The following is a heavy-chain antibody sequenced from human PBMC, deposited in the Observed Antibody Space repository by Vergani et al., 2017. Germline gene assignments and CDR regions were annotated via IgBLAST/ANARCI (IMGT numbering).Heavy chain of an antibody. D-gene: IGHD3-10*01. CDR3: ARDHSSGTNRHHYGLDV. V-gene: IGHV3-21*06. J-gene: IGHJ6*02. CDR2: ISSSGNYV. Sequence: EEHLVESGGGLVKPGGSLRLSCVASGFTFGSYSVNWVRQAPGRGLEWVSSISSSGNYVYYAASVKGRFSISRDNAKNLLSLQMNSLRADDTAVYYCARDHSSGTNRHHYGLDVWGQGTTVTVSS. CDR1: GFTFGSYS.